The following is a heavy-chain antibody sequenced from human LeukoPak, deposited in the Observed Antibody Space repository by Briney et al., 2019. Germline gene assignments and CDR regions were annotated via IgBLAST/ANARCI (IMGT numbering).Heavy chain of an antibody. Sequence: GGSLRLSCATSGFSFRDSAMNWFRQAPGKGLKWVGLIGSKAYGGTTEYAASVKGRFTISRDDSKTIAYLQMDSLKIEDSGVYYCARDGRNYGDFEAWGQGTLVTVSS. V-gene: IGHV3-49*03. J-gene: IGHJ5*02. CDR2: IGSKAYGGTT. D-gene: IGHD4-17*01. CDR1: GFSFRDSA. CDR3: ARDGRNYGDFEA.